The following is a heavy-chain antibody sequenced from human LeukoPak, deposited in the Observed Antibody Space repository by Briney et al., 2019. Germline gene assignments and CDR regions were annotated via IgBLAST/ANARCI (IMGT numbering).Heavy chain of an antibody. CDR2: IYYSGST. D-gene: IGHD3-10*01. CDR3: ARDGVWFGTNDAFDI. J-gene: IGHJ3*02. CDR1: GGSISSYY. Sequence: SETLSLTCTVSGGSISSYYWSWIRQPPGKGLEWIGYIYYSGSTNYNPSLKSRVTISVDTSKNQFSLKLSSVTAADTAVYYCARDGVWFGTNDAFDIWGQGTMVTVSS. V-gene: IGHV4-59*12.